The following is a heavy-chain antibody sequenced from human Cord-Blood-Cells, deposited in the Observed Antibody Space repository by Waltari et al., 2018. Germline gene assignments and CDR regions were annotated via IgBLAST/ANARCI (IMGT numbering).Heavy chain of an antibody. CDR2: INPNSGGT. J-gene: IGHJ4*02. V-gene: IGHV1-2*02. D-gene: IGHD1-7*01. CDR1: GYTFTGYY. CDR3: ASPLTGTTDY. Sequence: VQLVQYGPAVKKLGASATVTCKPSGYTFTGYYMHWVRQAPGQGLEWMGWINPNSGGTNYAQKFQGRVTMTRDTSISTAYMELSRLRTDDTAVYYCASPLTGTTDYWGQGTLVTVSS.